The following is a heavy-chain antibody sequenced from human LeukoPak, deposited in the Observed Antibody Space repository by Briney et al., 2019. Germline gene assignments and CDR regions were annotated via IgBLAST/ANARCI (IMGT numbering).Heavy chain of an antibody. Sequence: PGGSLRLSCAASGFTFSSYGMHWVRQAPGKGLEWVAFIRYDGSNKYYADSVKGRFTISRDNSKNTLYLQMNSLRAEDTAVYYCAKNPYCSSTSCYRVYYYYYMDVWGKRTTVTVSS. V-gene: IGHV3-30*02. CDR3: AKNPYCSSTSCYRVYYYYYMDV. D-gene: IGHD2-2*02. CDR1: GFTFSSYG. CDR2: IRYDGSNK. J-gene: IGHJ6*03.